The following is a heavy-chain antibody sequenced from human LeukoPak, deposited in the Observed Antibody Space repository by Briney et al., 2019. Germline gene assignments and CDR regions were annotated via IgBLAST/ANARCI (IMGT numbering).Heavy chain of an antibody. V-gene: IGHV1-8*01. J-gene: IGHJ5*02. Sequence: ASVKVSCKASGYTFTSYDINWVRQATGQGLEWMGWMNPNSGNTGYAQKLQGRVTMTTDTSTSTAYMELRSLRSDDTAVYYCARGPYYEPLNWFDPWGQGTLVTVSS. CDR3: ARGPYYEPLNWFDP. CDR1: GYTFTSYD. CDR2: MNPNSGNT. D-gene: IGHD3-3*01.